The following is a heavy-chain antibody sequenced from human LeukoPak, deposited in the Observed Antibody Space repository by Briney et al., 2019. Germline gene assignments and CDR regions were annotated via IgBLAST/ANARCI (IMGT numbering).Heavy chain of an antibody. Sequence: PSETLSLTCTVSGGSISSGSYYWSWIRQPAGKGLEWIGRIYTSGSTNYNPSLKSRVTISVDTSKNQFSLKLSFVTAADTAVYYCAVGPLYDYWGQGTLVTVSS. CDR3: AVGPLYDY. CDR2: IYTSGST. D-gene: IGHD1-26*01. CDR1: GGSISSGSYY. J-gene: IGHJ4*02. V-gene: IGHV4-61*02.